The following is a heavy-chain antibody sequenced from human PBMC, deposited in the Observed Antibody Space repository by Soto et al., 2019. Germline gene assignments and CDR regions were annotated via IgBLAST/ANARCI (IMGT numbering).Heavy chain of an antibody. V-gene: IGHV3-23*01. CDR1: GFPFSSYA. CDR3: AKGDDGGGYYKAWFGP. Sequence: GGSLRLSCAASGFPFSSYAVSWVRQAPGKGLQWVSTISGSGGNTYYAESVKGRFTISRDNSKNKLYLQMNSLRAEDTALYYCAKGDDGGGYYKAWFGPWGQGT. CDR2: ISGSGGNT. J-gene: IGHJ5*02. D-gene: IGHD3-22*01.